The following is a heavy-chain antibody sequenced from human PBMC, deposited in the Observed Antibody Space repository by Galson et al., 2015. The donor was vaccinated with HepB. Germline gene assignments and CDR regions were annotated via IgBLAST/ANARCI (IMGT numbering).Heavy chain of an antibody. Sequence: SLRLSCAASGFTFSSYAMHWVRQAPGKGLEWVAVISYDGSNKYYADSVKGRFTISRDNSKNTLYLQMNSLRAEDTAVYYCARDPTRALYCSGGSCYYNWFDPWGQGTLVTVSS. CDR1: GFTFSSYA. D-gene: IGHD2-15*01. J-gene: IGHJ5*02. V-gene: IGHV3-30-3*01. CDR3: ARDPTRALYCSGGSCYYNWFDP. CDR2: ISYDGSNK.